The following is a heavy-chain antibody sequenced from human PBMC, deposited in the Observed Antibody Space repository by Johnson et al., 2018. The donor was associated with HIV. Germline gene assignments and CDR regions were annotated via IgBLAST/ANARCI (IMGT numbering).Heavy chain of an antibody. CDR2: IRYDGSNK. V-gene: IGHV3-30*02. CDR1: GFTFSSYG. D-gene: IGHD6-19*01. J-gene: IGHJ3*02. Sequence: QVQLVESGGGVVQPGGSLRLSCAASGFTFSSYGMHWVRQAPGKGLEWVAFIRYDGSNKDYADSVKGRFTISRDNAKNSLYLQMNSLRAEDTALYYCAKGAVAGINDAFDIWGQGTMVTVSS. CDR3: AKGAVAGINDAFDI.